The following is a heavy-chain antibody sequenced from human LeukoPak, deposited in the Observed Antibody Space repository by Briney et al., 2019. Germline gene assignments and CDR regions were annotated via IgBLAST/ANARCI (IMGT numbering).Heavy chain of an antibody. CDR1: GYTLTELS. Sequence: GASVKVSCKVSGYTLTELSMHWVRQAPGKGLEWMGGFDPEDGETIYAQKFQGRVTMTEDTSTDTAYMELSSLRSEDTAVYYCATALATVTTFNYYYGMDVWGQGTTVTVSS. CDR2: FDPEDGET. J-gene: IGHJ6*02. D-gene: IGHD4-17*01. CDR3: ATALATVTTFNYYYGMDV. V-gene: IGHV1-24*01.